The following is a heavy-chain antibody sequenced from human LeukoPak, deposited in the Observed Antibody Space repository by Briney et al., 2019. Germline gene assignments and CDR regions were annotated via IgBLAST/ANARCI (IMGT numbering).Heavy chain of an antibody. CDR1: GYTFTGYY. Sequence: ASVKVSCKASGYTFTGYYMHWVRQAPGQGLEWMGRINPNSGGTDYAQRFQGRVTMTRDTSISTAYMELSGLRSDDTAVYYCARLAVAGSFDYWGQGTLVTVSS. D-gene: IGHD6-19*01. V-gene: IGHV1-2*06. J-gene: IGHJ4*02. CDR3: ARLAVAGSFDY. CDR2: INPNSGGT.